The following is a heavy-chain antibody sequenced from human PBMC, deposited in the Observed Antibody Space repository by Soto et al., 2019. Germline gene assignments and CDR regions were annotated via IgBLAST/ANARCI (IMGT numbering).Heavy chain of an antibody. D-gene: IGHD2-2*01. J-gene: IGHJ5*02. Sequence: PSETLSLTCAVYGGSFSGYYWSWIRQPPGKGLEWIGEINHSGSTNYNPSLKRRVTISVDTSKNQFSLKLSSVTAADTAVYYCARGGEAYCSSTSCYFWFDPWGQGTLVTVSS. CDR3: ARGGEAYCSSTSCYFWFDP. CDR2: INHSGST. V-gene: IGHV4-34*01. CDR1: GGSFSGYY.